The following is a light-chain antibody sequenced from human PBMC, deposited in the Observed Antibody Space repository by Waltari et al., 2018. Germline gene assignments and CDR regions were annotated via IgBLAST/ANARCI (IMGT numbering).Light chain of an antibody. CDR1: SSDVGSHNL. Sequence: QSALTQPASVSGSPGQSITISCTGTSSDVGSHNLVSWYHQHPAKAPKLWIYEVSKRPSGGSNRFSGSKSGNTASLTISGLQAEDEADYYCCSHAGSSTVVFGGGTKLTVL. CDR2: EVS. J-gene: IGLJ2*01. CDR3: CSHAGSSTVV. V-gene: IGLV2-23*02.